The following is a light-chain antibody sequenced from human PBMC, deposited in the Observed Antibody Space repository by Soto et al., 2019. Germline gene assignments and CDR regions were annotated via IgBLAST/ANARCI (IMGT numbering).Light chain of an antibody. Sequence: DIQMTQSPSSLSASVGDRVTITCRASQSISNYLNWYEQKPGRAPKLLIYAASRMQSGVPSRFSGRGSETDFTLTISSLQPDDSATYYCQQSFSPLWTFGQGTKVEV. CDR2: AAS. CDR1: QSISNY. V-gene: IGKV1-39*01. CDR3: QQSFSPLWT. J-gene: IGKJ1*01.